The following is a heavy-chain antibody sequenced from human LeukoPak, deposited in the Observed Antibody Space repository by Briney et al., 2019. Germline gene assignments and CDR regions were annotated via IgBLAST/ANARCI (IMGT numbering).Heavy chain of an antibody. Sequence: GGSLRLSCAASGFSFSNYGMHWVRQAPGKGLEWVAFIRCDGTNKYYADSVKGRFTISRDNSKNTLYLQMNSLRAEDTAVYYCAKTMVVAATYSFDYWGQGTLVTVSS. J-gene: IGHJ4*02. CDR2: IRCDGTNK. CDR1: GFSFSNYG. V-gene: IGHV3-30*02. CDR3: AKTMVVAATYSFDY. D-gene: IGHD2-15*01.